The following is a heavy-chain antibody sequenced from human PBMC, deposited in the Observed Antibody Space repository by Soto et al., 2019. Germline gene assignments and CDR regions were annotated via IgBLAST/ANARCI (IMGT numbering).Heavy chain of an antibody. CDR3: VKEYGDYAVNNFDS. CDR2: ISGNGAST. D-gene: IGHD4-17*01. J-gene: IGHJ4*02. V-gene: IGHV3-23*01. Sequence: EVHLLESGGGLVQPGGSLRLSCAASGFTFSTYAMSWVRQDPAKGLAWVSAISGNGASTYYADSVKGRFTISRDNSKNTLYLQMTSLRAEDTAVYYCVKEYGDYAVNNFDSWGQGTLVTVSS. CDR1: GFTFSTYA.